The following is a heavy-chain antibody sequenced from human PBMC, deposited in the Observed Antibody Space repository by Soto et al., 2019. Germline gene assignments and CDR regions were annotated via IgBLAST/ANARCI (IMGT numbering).Heavy chain of an antibody. D-gene: IGHD1-26*01. J-gene: IGHJ6*02. CDR1: GGTFSSYA. Sequence: GASVQVSCKASGGTFSSYAISWVRQAPGQGLEWMGGIIPIFGTANYAQKFQGRVTITADESTSTAYMELSSLRSEDTAVYYCARVIRGSYRGCWYYYGMDVWGQGTTVTVSS. CDR3: ARVIRGSYRGCWYYYGMDV. CDR2: IIPIFGTA. V-gene: IGHV1-69*13.